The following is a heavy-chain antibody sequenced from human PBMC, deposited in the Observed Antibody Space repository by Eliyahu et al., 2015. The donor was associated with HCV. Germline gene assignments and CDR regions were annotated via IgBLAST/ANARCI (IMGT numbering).Heavy chain of an antibody. V-gene: IGHV4-34*01. CDR3: ARGGTSIQLWSMF. CDR1: GGSFSGYY. J-gene: IGHJ4*02. D-gene: IGHD5-18*01. CDR2: ISHSGTT. Sequence: QVQLQQWGAGLLKPSETLSLTCDVYGGSFSGYYWTWIRQSPGKGLEWIGEISHSGTTTYNPSLKSRVIMSVDTSKNQFSLNLTSVTAADTAVYFCARGGTSIQLWSMFWGQGVLVTVSS.